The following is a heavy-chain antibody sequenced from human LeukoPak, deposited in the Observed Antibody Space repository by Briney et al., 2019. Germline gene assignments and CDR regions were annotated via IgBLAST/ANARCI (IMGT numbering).Heavy chain of an antibody. Sequence: ASVKVSCKASGGTFSSYAISWVRQAPGQGLEWMGGIIPIFGTANYAQKFQGRVTITADKSTSTAYMELSSLRAEDTAVYYCARLTVEMATIFDYWGQGTLVTVSS. CDR3: ARLTVEMATIFDY. CDR1: GGTFSSYA. CDR2: IIPIFGTA. J-gene: IGHJ4*02. D-gene: IGHD5-24*01. V-gene: IGHV1-69*06.